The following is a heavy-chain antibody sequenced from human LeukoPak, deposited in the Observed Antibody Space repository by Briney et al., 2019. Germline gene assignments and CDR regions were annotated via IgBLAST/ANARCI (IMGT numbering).Heavy chain of an antibody. CDR2: IYYSGST. D-gene: IGHD3-10*01. CDR1: GGSISSYY. Sequence: PSETLSLTCTVSGGSISSYYWSWIRQPPGKGLEWIGYIYYSGSTNYNPSLKSRVTISVDTSKNQFSLKLSSVTAADTAVYYCARGATLVHDAFDIWGQGTMVTVSS. V-gene: IGHV4-59*01. CDR3: ARGATLVHDAFDI. J-gene: IGHJ3*02.